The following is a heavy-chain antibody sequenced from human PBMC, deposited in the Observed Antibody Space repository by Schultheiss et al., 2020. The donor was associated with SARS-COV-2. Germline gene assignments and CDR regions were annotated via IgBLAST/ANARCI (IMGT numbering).Heavy chain of an antibody. CDR2: ISGSGGST. V-gene: IGHV3-23*01. CDR3: ASDVLLWFGEPRYFDY. Sequence: GGSLRLSCAASGFTFSSYAMSLVRQAPGKGLEWVSAISGSGGSTYYADSVKGRFTISRDNSKNTLYLQMNSLRAEDTAVYYCASDVLLWFGEPRYFDYWGQGTLVTVSS. D-gene: IGHD3-10*01. J-gene: IGHJ4*02. CDR1: GFTFSSYA.